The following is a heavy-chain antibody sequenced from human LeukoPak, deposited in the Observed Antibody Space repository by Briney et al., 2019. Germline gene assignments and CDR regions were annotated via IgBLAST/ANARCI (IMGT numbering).Heavy chain of an antibody. Sequence: ASVKVSCKASGYTFTSYGISWVRQAPGQGLEWMGWISAYNGNTNYAQKLQGRVTMTTDTSTSTAYMELSSLRSEDTAVYYCARDEGLLNWFDPWGQGTLVTVSS. CDR3: ARDEGLLNWFDP. J-gene: IGHJ5*02. CDR1: GYTFTSYG. CDR2: ISAYNGNT. V-gene: IGHV1-18*01. D-gene: IGHD1-26*01.